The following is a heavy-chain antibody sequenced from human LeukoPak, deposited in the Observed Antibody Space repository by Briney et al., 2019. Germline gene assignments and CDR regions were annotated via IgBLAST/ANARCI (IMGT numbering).Heavy chain of an antibody. V-gene: IGHV5-51*01. CDR1: GCSFTNYW. D-gene: IGHD2-15*01. CDR2: IYPGDSDT. Sequence: GESLKISCKGSGCSFTNYWIGWLRQMPGRGLEWMGIIYPGDSDTRYSPSFQGQVTISADRSISTAYLQWSSLKASDTAMYYCARGRNGFNEGIDYWGQGTLVTVSS. J-gene: IGHJ4*02. CDR3: ARGRNGFNEGIDY.